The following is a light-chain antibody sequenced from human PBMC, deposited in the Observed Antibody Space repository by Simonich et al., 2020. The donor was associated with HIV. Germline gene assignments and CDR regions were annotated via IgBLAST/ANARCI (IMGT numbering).Light chain of an antibody. Sequence: DIVMTQSPDSLAVSLGERATINCKSSQSVLYSSNNKNYLAWFPQKPGQPPDLLIYWASTREDGVPDRFSGSGSGTDFTLTISSLQAEDVAVYYCQQYYSTPYTFGQGTKLEIK. CDR1: QSVLYSSNNKNY. V-gene: IGKV4-1*01. CDR3: QQYYSTPYT. CDR2: WAS. J-gene: IGKJ2*01.